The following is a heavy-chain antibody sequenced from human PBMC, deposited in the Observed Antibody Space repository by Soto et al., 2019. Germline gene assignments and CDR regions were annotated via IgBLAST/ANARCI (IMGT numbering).Heavy chain of an antibody. V-gene: IGHV1-69*12. CDR2: IMPIFGRP. Sequence: QVQLVQSGAEVKKPGSSMKVSCKASGGIFSDLAFSWVRQAPGQGPEWMGGIMPIFGRPDYAQKLRGRVTITADESTITAYVEMRSLTSEETAVYYCATWLRTGGRGHYFYGMDVWGQGTTVTVSS. CDR1: GGIFSDLA. CDR3: ATWLRTGGRGHYFYGMDV. D-gene: IGHD3-10*01. J-gene: IGHJ6*02.